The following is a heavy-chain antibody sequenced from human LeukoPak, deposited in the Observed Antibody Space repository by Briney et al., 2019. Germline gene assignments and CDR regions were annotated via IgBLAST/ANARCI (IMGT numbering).Heavy chain of an antibody. CDR1: GFTFSSYG. V-gene: IGHV3-33*06. CDR2: IWYDGSNK. D-gene: IGHD3-16*01. J-gene: IGHJ6*03. Sequence: GGSLRLSCAASGFTFSSYGMHWVRQAPGKGLEWVAVIWYDGSNKYYADSVKGRFTISRDNSKNTLYLQMNSLRAEDTAVYYCAKVLGQYYYYYMDVWGKGTTVTVCS. CDR3: AKVLGQYYYYYMDV.